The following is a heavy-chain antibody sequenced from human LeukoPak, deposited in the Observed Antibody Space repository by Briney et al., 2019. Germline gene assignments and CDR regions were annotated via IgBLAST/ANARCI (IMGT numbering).Heavy chain of an antibody. J-gene: IGHJ6*03. CDR3: TLSLQLRLNYYYYYMDV. V-gene: IGHV3-73*01. CDR1: GFTFSGSA. Sequence: GGSLRLSCAASGFTFSGSAMHWVRQASGKGLEWVGRIRSKANSYATAYAASVEGRFTISRDDSKNTAYLQMNSLKTEDTAVYYCTLSLQLRLNYYYYYMDVWGKGTTVTVSS. CDR2: IRSKANSYAT. D-gene: IGHD1-26*01.